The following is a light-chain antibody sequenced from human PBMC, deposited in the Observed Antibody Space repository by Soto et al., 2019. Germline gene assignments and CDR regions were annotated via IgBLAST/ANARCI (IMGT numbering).Light chain of an antibody. V-gene: IGLV2-14*01. CDR1: SSDVGGYNY. CDR3: SSYTSSSTLLV. Sequence: QSALTRPASVSGSPGQSMTISCTGTSSDVGGYNYVSWYQRHPGKAPKLMIYEVSNRPSGVSNRFSGSKSGNTASLTISGLQAEDEADYYCSSYTSSSTLLVFGGGTKLTVL. J-gene: IGLJ2*01. CDR2: EVS.